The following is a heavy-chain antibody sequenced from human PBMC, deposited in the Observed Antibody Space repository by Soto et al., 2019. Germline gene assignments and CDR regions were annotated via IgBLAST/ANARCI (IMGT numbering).Heavy chain of an antibody. CDR1: GDSLSGYY. V-gene: IGHV4-59*01. Sequence: SETLSLTCTVSGDSLSGYYWSWIRQAPGKGLEWIGYTYYSGSTNYNPSLKSRVTISVDTSKNQFSLKLSSVTAADTAVYYCARSYRRYCSGGSCYSYYYNYMDVWGKGTTVTVS. D-gene: IGHD2-15*01. CDR2: TYYSGST. J-gene: IGHJ6*03. CDR3: ARSYRRYCSGGSCYSYYYNYMDV.